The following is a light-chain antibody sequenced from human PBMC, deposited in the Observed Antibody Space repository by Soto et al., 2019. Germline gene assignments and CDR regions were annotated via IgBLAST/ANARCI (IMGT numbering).Light chain of an antibody. J-gene: IGLJ1*01. V-gene: IGLV2-14*01. CDR2: DVS. CDR1: SSDVGGNH. Sequence: QSALTQPASVSGSPGQSITISCTGTSSDVGGNHVSWYQQHPGKAPRLIIYDVSNRPSGIYNRFSGSKSDNTASLTISGLQADDEADYYCSSHTSSSRYVFGTGTKLTVL. CDR3: SSHTSSSRYV.